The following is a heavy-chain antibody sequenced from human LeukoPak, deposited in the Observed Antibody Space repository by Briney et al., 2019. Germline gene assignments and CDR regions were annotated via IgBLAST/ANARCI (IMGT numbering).Heavy chain of an antibody. J-gene: IGHJ4*02. D-gene: IGHD4-11*01. CDR2: IYYSGST. CDR1: GGSNSSSSYY. Sequence: SETLSLTCTVSGGSNSSSSYYWGWIRPPPGKGLEWIGSIYYSGSTYYNPSLKSRVTIPVDTSKNQFSLKLSSVTAADTAVYYCARQYSLGFDYWGQGTLVTVSS. CDR3: ARQYSLGFDY. V-gene: IGHV4-39*01.